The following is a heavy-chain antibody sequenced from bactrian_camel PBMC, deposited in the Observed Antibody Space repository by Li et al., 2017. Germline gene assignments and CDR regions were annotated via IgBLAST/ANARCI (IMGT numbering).Heavy chain of an antibody. D-gene: IGHD3*01. J-gene: IGHJ4*01. CDR1: GYPYSGYC. Sequence: DVQLVESGGGSVQAGGSLRLSCVATGYPYSGYCVGWFRQVPGKEREGIATIGFGGGGGSAVQADSVKGRFTISQDNAKNTVYLQMNSLKPEDTAMYYCAASNTYCSLSRTTSYTYWGQGTQVTVS. CDR2: IGFGGGGGSA. V-gene: IGHV3S40*01. CDR3: AASNTYCSLSRTTSYTY.